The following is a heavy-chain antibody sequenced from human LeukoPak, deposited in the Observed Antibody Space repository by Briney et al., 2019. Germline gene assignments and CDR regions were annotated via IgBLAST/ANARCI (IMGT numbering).Heavy chain of an antibody. J-gene: IGHJ3*02. V-gene: IGHV3-48*01. Sequence: GGSLRLSCAASGFTFTIFGFNWVRQAPGKVPEWVSYTDARSGITYYADSVQGRFTISRDNAQESVFLQMNSLRADDTAVYYCARTYDFGRGPPGDAFDNWGPGTLVTVSS. CDR2: TDARSGIT. CDR1: GFTFTIFG. CDR3: ARTYDFGRGPPGDAFDN. D-gene: IGHD3-3*01.